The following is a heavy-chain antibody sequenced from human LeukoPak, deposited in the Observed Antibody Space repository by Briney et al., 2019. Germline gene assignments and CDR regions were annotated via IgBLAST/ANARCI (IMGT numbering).Heavy chain of an antibody. D-gene: IGHD2-2*01. CDR2: MYYRGNT. J-gene: IGHJ6*03. Sequence: SETLSLTCTVSGGSISTITYYWGWIRQPPGKGLEWVGHMYYRGNTFYNPSLKSRVTISVDTSKNQFSLKLSSVTAADTAVYYCAREVVVVPAAMRPPEKYYYYYMDVWGKGTTVTVSS. CDR1: GGSISTITYY. CDR3: AREVVVVPAAMRPPEKYYYYYMDV. V-gene: IGHV4-39*07.